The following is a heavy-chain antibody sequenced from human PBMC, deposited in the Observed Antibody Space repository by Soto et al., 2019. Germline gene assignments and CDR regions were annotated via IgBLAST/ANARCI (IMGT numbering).Heavy chain of an antibody. J-gene: IGHJ3*02. CDR2: ISSSSSTI. V-gene: IGHV3-48*02. CDR1: GFTFSSYS. D-gene: IGHD3-3*01. CDR3: AIAAPYYDFWSGYYHQKYAFDI. Sequence: EVQLVESGGGLVQPGGSLRLSCAASGFTFSSYSMNWVRQAPGKGLEWVSYISSSSSTIYYADSVKGRFTISRDNAKNSLYLQMNSLRDEDTAVYYCAIAAPYYDFWSGYYHQKYAFDIWGQGTMVTVSS.